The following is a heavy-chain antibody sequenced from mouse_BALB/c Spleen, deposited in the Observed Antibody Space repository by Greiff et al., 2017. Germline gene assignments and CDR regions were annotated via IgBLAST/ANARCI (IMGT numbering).Heavy chain of an antibody. V-gene: IGHV5-12-1*01. CDR3: ARAYYGNYPFAY. CDR2: ISSGGGST. CDR1: GFAFSSYD. J-gene: IGHJ3*01. D-gene: IGHD2-10*01. Sequence: EVMLVESGGGLVKPGGSLKLSCAASGFAFSSYDMSWVRQTPEKRLEWVAYISSGGGSTYYPDTVKGRFTISRDNAKNTLYLQMSSLKSEDTAMYYCARAYYGNYPFAYWGQGTLVTVSA.